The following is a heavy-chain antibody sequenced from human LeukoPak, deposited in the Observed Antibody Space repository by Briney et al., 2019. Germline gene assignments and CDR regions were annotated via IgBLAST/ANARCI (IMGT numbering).Heavy chain of an antibody. CDR1: GFTFSSYT. CDR3: TRVRNSGSYHDGLDI. D-gene: IGHD1-26*01. J-gene: IGHJ3*02. V-gene: IGHV3-21*01. Sequence: SGGSLRLSCAASGFTFSSYTMKWVRQAPGKGLEWVSSLSIGSAYIHYADSVKGRFTISRDSAKNSLHLQMNSLRAEDTAVYYCTRVRNSGSYHDGLDIWGQGTMVTVSS. CDR2: LSIGSAYI.